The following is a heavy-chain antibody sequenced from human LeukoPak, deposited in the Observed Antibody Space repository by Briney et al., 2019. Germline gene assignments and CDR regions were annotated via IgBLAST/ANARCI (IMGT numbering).Heavy chain of an antibody. J-gene: IGHJ4*02. CDR2: IYSGGST. Sequence: GSLRLSCAASGFTVSSNYMSWVRQAPGKGLEWVSVIYSGGSTYYADSLKGRFTISRDNSKNTLYLQMNSLRAEDTAVYYCARSRGYYYDSSGYEFDYWGQGTLVTVSS. CDR1: GFTVSSNY. V-gene: IGHV3-53*01. CDR3: ARSRGYYYDSSGYEFDY. D-gene: IGHD3-22*01.